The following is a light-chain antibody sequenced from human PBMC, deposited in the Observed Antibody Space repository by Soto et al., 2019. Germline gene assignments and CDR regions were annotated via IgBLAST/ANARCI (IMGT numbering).Light chain of an antibody. CDR1: SSDVGGHNS. Sequence: QSALTQPASVSGSPGQSITIACTGTSSDVGGHNSVSWYQQHPGKAPKILIYEVSDRPSGVPDRFSGSKSGNTASLTISGLQAEDEADYYCSSYTSDITYVFGTGTKVTVL. CDR3: SSYTSDITYV. J-gene: IGLJ1*01. CDR2: EVS. V-gene: IGLV2-14*01.